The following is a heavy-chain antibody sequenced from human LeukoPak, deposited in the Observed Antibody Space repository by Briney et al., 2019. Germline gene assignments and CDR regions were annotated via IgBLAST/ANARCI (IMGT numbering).Heavy chain of an antibody. J-gene: IGHJ4*02. CDR1: GGSISSGSYY. Sequence: SETLSLTCTVSGGSISSGSYYWSWIRQPAGKGLEWIGRIYTSGSTNYNPSLKSRVTISVDTSKNQFSLKLTSVTAADTAVYYCARGPWSGYYGYWGQGTLVTVSS. CDR2: IYTSGST. D-gene: IGHD3-3*01. CDR3: ARGPWSGYYGY. V-gene: IGHV4-61*02.